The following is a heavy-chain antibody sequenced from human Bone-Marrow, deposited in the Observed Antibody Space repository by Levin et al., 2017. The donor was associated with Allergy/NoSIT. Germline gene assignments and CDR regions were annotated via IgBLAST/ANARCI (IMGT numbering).Heavy chain of an antibody. Sequence: GGSLRLSCAASGFTFSSYAMHWVRQAPGKGLEWVAVISYDGSNKYYADSVKGRFTISRDNSKNTLYLQMNSLRAEDTAVYYCARGGPGYSDDAFDIWGQGTMVTVSS. J-gene: IGHJ3*02. CDR2: ISYDGSNK. V-gene: IGHV3-30-3*01. CDR3: ARGGPGYSDDAFDI. D-gene: IGHD4-17*01. CDR1: GFTFSSYA.